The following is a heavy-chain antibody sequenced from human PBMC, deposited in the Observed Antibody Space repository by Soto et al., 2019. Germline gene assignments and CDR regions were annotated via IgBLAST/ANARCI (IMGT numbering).Heavy chain of an antibody. Sequence: SETLSLTCTVSGGSISSSGYYWGWIRQPPGKGLECIGSIYYSGSTYFNPSLKSRVTISVDTSKNQFSLKLSSVTAADTAVYYCARHSGSSWDPFEAWGQGTLVTVSS. CDR2: IYYSGST. J-gene: IGHJ5*02. D-gene: IGHD6-13*01. CDR3: ARHSGSSWDPFEA. V-gene: IGHV4-39*01. CDR1: GGSISSSGYY.